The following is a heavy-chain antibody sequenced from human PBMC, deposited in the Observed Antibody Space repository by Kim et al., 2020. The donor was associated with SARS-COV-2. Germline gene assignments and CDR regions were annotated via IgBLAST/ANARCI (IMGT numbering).Heavy chain of an antibody. Sequence: SETLSLTCTVSGGSISSSSYYWGWIRQPPGKGLEWIGSIYYSGSTYYNPSLKSRVTISVDTSKNQFSLKLSSVTAADTAVYYCARTNSSSWYFLDYWGQGTLVTVSS. CDR3: ARTNSSSWYFLDY. CDR1: GGSISSSSYY. V-gene: IGHV4-39*01. J-gene: IGHJ4*02. CDR2: IYYSGST. D-gene: IGHD6-13*01.